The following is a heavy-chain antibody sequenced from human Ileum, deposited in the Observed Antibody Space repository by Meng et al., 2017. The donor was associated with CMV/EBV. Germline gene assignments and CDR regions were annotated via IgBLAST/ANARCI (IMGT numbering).Heavy chain of an antibody. J-gene: IGHJ4*02. CDR3: MTSPSINRD. D-gene: IGHD2-21*01. CDR2: IKDDGSSA. V-gene: IGHV3-74*01. CDR1: GFAFSDFW. Sequence: GESLKISCAASGFAFSDFWMQWVRQAPGKGLVLVSNIKDDGSSANYTGSVKGRFTISRDNAKNTLYLEMNSLRDEDTAVYYCMTSPSINRDWGQGTLVTVSS.